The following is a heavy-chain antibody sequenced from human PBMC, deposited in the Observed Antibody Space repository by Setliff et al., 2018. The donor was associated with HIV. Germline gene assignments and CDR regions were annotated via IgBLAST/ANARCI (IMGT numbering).Heavy chain of an antibody. CDR3: ARGYYNFWSGYYDSRFPNPIDAFDI. CDR1: GYTFSSYG. CDR2: ISAYNGNT. Sequence: ASVKVSCKASGYTFSSYGISWVRQAPGQGVEWMGWISAYNGNTNYAQKLQGRVTMTTDTSTSTAYMELRCLRSDDKAVYYCARGYYNFWSGYYDSRFPNPIDAFDIWGQGTMVTVSS. V-gene: IGHV1-18*01. D-gene: IGHD3-3*01. J-gene: IGHJ3*02.